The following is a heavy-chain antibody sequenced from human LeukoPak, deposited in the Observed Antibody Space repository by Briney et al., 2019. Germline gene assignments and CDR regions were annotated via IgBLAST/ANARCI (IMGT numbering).Heavy chain of an antibody. D-gene: IGHD3-3*01. CDR3: ARDHLANLASRLFDP. CDR2: IYYSGST. Sequence: SETLSLTCTVSGGSISSSSYYWGWIRQPPGKGLEWIGSIYYSGSTYYNPSLKSRVTISVDTSKNQFSLKLSSVTAADTAVYYCARDHLANLASRLFDPWGQGSLVTVSS. CDR1: GGSISSSSYY. J-gene: IGHJ5*02. V-gene: IGHV4-39*02.